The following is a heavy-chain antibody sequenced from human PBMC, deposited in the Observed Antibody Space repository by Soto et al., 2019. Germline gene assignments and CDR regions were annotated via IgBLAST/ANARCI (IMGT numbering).Heavy chain of an antibody. CDR2: ISYDGSNK. Sequence: GGSLRLSCAASGFTFSSYGMHWVRQAPGKGLEWVAVISYDGSNKYYADSVKGRFTISRDNSKNTLYLQMNSLRAEDTAVYYCAKNLMEDTAMSPLKYYYGMDVWGQGTTVTVSS. J-gene: IGHJ6*02. D-gene: IGHD5-18*01. CDR3: AKNLMEDTAMSPLKYYYGMDV. V-gene: IGHV3-30*18. CDR1: GFTFSSYG.